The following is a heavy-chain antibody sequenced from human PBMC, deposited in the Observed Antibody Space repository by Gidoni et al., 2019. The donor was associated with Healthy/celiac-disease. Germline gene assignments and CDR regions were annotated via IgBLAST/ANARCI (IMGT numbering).Heavy chain of an antibody. CDR2: IDPNSGGT. D-gene: IGHD3-9*01. CDR1: GYTFTGHY. V-gene: IGHV1-2*02. J-gene: IGHJ5*02. Sequence: QVQLVQSGAEVKKPGASVKVSCMASGYTFTGHYMHWVRQAPGQGLEWMGWIDPNSGGTNYAQKFQSRVTMTRNTSISTAYMELSRLRSDDTAVYYCARFTFDWLLSVNWFDPWGQGTLVTVSS. CDR3: ARFTFDWLLSVNWFDP.